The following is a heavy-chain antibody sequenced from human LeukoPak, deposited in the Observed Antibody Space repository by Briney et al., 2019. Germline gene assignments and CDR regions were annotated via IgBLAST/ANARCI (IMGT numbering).Heavy chain of an antibody. CDR1: GFTFSSYA. CDR2: ISGSGSGT. CDR3: AKDLAGTVTTFWDY. Sequence: GGSLRLSCAASGFTFSSYAMSWVRQAPGKGLEWVSAISGSGSGTYYADSVKGRFTISRDNSKNTLYLRMSSLTAEDTAVYYCAKDLAGTVTTFWDYWGQGTLVTVSS. V-gene: IGHV3-23*01. J-gene: IGHJ4*02. D-gene: IGHD4-17*01.